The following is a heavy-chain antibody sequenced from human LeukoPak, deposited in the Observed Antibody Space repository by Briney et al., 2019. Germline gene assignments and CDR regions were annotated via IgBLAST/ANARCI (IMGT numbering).Heavy chain of an antibody. V-gene: IGHV3-23*01. CDR3: AKTKSGYCSGGTCCVDY. CDR1: GFTFSSYA. Sequence: GGSLRLSCAASGFTFSSYAMSWVRQAPGKGLEWVSAISNSGGSTYYADSVKGRFTISRDNSKNTLYLQMNSLRAEDTAVYYCAKTKSGYCSGGTCCVDYWGQGTLVTVSA. D-gene: IGHD2-15*01. J-gene: IGHJ4*02. CDR2: ISNSGGST.